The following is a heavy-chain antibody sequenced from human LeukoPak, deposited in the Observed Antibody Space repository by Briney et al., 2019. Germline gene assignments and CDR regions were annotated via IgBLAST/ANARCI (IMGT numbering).Heavy chain of an antibody. CDR1: GYTFTSYG. J-gene: IGHJ3*02. V-gene: IGHV1-18*01. Sequence: GASVKVSCKASGYTFTSYGISWVRQAPGQGLEWMGWISAYNGNTNYAQKLQGRVTMTTDTSTSTAYMELRSLRSDDTAVYYCAREYGSPYYYDSSGYYSPYFDIWGQGTMVTVSS. CDR2: ISAYNGNT. CDR3: AREYGSPYYYDSSGYYSPYFDI. D-gene: IGHD3-22*01.